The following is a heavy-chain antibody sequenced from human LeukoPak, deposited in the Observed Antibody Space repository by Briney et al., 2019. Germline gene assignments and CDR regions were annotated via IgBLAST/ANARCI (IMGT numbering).Heavy chain of an antibody. CDR1: GGSIISTPYS. D-gene: IGHD3-16*01. CDR2: LSYSGNT. V-gene: IGHV4-39*01. CDR3: ARHGGGKATLGNFDY. J-gene: IGHJ4*02. Sequence: SETLSLTCTVSGGSIISTPYSWGWIRQPPGKGLEWTGSLSYSGNTYYIPSLKSRVTISVDTSKNQFSLKLSSVTAADTAVYYCARHGGGKATLGNFDYWGQGALVTVSS.